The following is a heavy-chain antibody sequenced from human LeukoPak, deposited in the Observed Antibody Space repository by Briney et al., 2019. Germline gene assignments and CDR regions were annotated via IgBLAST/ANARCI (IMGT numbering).Heavy chain of an antibody. Sequence: GESLKISCKGSGYSFTSFWIGWVRQIPGKGLEWMGIIYPGDSDPRYSPSFQGQVTISADKSISTAYLQWRSLKASDTAMYYCARHERPLYGGNFDYWGQGTLVTVSS. V-gene: IGHV5-51*01. CDR2: IYPGDSDP. J-gene: IGHJ4*02. D-gene: IGHD3-16*01. CDR1: GYSFTSFW. CDR3: ARHERPLYGGNFDY.